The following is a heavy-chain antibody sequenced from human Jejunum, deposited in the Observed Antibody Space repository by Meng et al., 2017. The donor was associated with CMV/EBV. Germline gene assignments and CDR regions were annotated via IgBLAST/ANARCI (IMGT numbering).Heavy chain of an antibody. D-gene: IGHD3-3*01. CDR2: IYYSEST. V-gene: IGHV4-30-4*08. J-gene: IGHJ5*02. CDR1: FSRCCYT. CDR3: ARAHKGVGSRYRADWFDP. Sequence: FSRCCYTLSWYRQSPGSGLEWIGYIYYSESTQCSPSLKRRLMVSVDPSKDKFSLRLPSEPVADTAVYYCARAHKGVGSRYRADWFDPWGQGTLVTVSS.